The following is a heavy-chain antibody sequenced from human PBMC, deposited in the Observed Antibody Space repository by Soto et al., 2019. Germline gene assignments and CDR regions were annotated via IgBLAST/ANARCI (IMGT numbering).Heavy chain of an antibody. CDR1: GFTFSSYA. V-gene: IGHV3-23*01. J-gene: IGHJ4*02. CDR2: ISGSGGST. CDR3: AKSDLVVLEWLLFDY. D-gene: IGHD3-3*01. Sequence: EVQLLESGRGLVQPGGSLRLSCAASGFTFSSYAMSWVRQAPGKGLEWVSAISGSGGSTYYADSVKGRFTISRDNSKNTLYLQMNSLRAEDTAVYYCAKSDLVVLEWLLFDYWGQGTLVTVSS.